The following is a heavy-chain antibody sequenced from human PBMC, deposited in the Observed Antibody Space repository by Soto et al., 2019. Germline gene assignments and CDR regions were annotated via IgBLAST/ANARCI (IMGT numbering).Heavy chain of an antibody. CDR3: ARGISAGKGAPPAF. CDR1: AFTFRRVV. D-gene: IGHD2-2*01. V-gene: IGHV3-23*01. Sequence: LVLTCSSWAFTFRRVVIGSFLQRPGKGLDWVAAISGSGGSTYSADAVKGRFTISRDNSKNTLYLQMSSLRAEDTAVYYFARGISAGKGAPPAFRGQGYLVPVSS. CDR2: ISGSGGST. J-gene: IGHJ4*02.